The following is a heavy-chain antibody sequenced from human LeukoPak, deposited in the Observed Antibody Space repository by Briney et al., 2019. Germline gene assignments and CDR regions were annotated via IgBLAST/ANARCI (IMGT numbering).Heavy chain of an antibody. J-gene: IGHJ6*02. V-gene: IGHV4-34*01. Sequence: SETLSLTCAAYGGAFSGYYWSWIRQPPGKGLEWIGEINHSGSTNYNPSLKSRVTISVDTSKNQFSLKLSSVTAADTAVYYCARVPITGTLYYYYYGMDVWGQGTTVTVSS. CDR1: GGAFSGYY. CDR3: ARVPITGTLYYYYYGMDV. D-gene: IGHD1-20*01. CDR2: INHSGST.